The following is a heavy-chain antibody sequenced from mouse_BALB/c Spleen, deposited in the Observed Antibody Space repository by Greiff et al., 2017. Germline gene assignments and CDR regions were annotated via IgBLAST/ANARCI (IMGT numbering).Heavy chain of an antibody. CDR3: AKVSTVVNAMDY. D-gene: IGHD1-1*01. V-gene: IGHV1-7*01. CDR2: INPSTGYT. CDR1: GYTFTSYW. Sequence: VQLQQSGAELAKPGASVKMSCKASGYTFTSYWMHWVKQRPGQGLEWIGYINPSTGYTEYNQKFKDKATLTADKSSSTAYMQLSSLTSEDSAVYYCAKVSTVVNAMDYWGQGTSVTVSA. J-gene: IGHJ4*01.